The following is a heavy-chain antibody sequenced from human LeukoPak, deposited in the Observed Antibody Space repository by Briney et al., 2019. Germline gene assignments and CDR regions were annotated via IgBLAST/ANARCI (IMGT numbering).Heavy chain of an antibody. CDR3: ASATYSGSYSS. CDR1: GITFSSYG. V-gene: IGHV3-23*01. D-gene: IGHD1-26*01. Sequence: GGSLRLSCAASGITFSSYGMSWVRQAPGKGLEWVSSISSTGGTTYYADSVKGRFTISRDNSKNTLYLQMNSLRAEDTAVYYCASATYSGSYSSWGQGTLATVSS. J-gene: IGHJ5*02. CDR2: ISSTGGTT.